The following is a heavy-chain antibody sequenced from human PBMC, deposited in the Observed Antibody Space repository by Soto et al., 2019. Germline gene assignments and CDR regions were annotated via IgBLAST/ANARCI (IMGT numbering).Heavy chain of an antibody. CDR1: GFTFSSYG. CDR2: ISYDGSNK. Sequence: QVQLVESGGGVVQPGRSLRLSCAASGFTFSSYGMHWVRQAPGKGLEWVAVISYDGSNKYYADSVKGRFTISRDNSKNTLYLQMNSLRAEDTAVYYCAKGVSGWYLADYFQHWGQGTLVTVSS. V-gene: IGHV3-30*18. D-gene: IGHD6-19*01. CDR3: AKGVSGWYLADYFQH. J-gene: IGHJ1*01.